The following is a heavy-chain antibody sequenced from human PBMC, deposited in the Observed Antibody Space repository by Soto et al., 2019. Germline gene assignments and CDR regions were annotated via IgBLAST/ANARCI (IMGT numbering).Heavy chain of an antibody. CDR3: AKEVLFTSTTTTEIYTLSQH. V-gene: IGHV3-23*01. J-gene: IGHJ1*01. D-gene: IGHD5-12*01. Sequence: PEGSLRLSCSASGFSFSSYAMTWLRQAPGKGLEWVSAISGSGANTYYADSVKGRFTISRDSSKNTLYLQMNSLRAEDTAIYYWAKEVLFTSTTTTEIYTLSQH. CDR1: GFSFSSYA. CDR2: ISGSGANT.